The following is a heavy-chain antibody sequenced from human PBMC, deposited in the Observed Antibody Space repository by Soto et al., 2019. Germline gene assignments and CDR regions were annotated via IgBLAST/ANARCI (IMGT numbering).Heavy chain of an antibody. CDR1: GFTFSSYA. CDR2: ISGSGGST. CDR3: AKDRARLGYCSGGSCYEEIDY. V-gene: IGHV3-23*01. Sequence: GGSLRLSCAASGFTFSSYAMSWVRQAPGKGLEWVSAISGSGGSTYYADSVKGRFTISRDNSKNTLYLQMNSLRAEDTAVYYCAKDRARLGYCSGGSCYEEIDYWGQGTLVTVSS. J-gene: IGHJ4*02. D-gene: IGHD2-15*01.